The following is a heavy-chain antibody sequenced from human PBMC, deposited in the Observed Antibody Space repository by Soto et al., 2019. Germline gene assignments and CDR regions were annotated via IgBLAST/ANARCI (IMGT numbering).Heavy chain of an antibody. CDR2: IYYSGST. Sequence: SETLSLTCTVSGGSISSYYWSWIRQPPGKGLEWIGYIYYSGSTNYNPSLKSRVTISVDTSKNQFSLKLSSVTAADTAVYYCARHGRTTSQWDAFDIWGQGTMVTVSS. CDR3: ARHGRTTSQWDAFDI. V-gene: IGHV4-59*08. CDR1: GGSISSYY. D-gene: IGHD4-17*01. J-gene: IGHJ3*02.